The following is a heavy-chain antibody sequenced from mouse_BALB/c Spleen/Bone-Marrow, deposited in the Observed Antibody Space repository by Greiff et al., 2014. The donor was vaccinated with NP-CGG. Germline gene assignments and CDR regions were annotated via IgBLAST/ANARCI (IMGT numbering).Heavy chain of an antibody. V-gene: IGHV2-6*02. D-gene: IGHD2-10*02. Sequence: QVQLQQSGPGLVAPSQILSITCTVSGFSLTTYGVHWVRQPPGKGLEWLVVIWSDGSTTYNSALKSRLSISKDNSKSQVFLKMNSLQTDDTAMYYCARNPYGNYAMDYWGQGTSVTVSS. CDR3: ARNPYGNYAMDY. CDR2: IWSDGST. J-gene: IGHJ4*01. CDR1: GFSLTTYG.